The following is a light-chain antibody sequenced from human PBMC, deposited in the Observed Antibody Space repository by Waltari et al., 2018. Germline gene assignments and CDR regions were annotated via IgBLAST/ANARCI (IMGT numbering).Light chain of an antibody. CDR3: QQYYSTPIT. V-gene: IGKV4-1*01. J-gene: IGKJ5*01. CDR1: QSVLYSSNNKNY. Sequence: DIVMTQSPDSPVSLGERATINCKSSQSVLYSSNNKNYLAWYQQKPGQPPKLLIYWASTRESGVPDRFSGGGSGTDFTLTISSLQAEDVAVYYCQQYYSTPITFGQGTRLEIK. CDR2: WAS.